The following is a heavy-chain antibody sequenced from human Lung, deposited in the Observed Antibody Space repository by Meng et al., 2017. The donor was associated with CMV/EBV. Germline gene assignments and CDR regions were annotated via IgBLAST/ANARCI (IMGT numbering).Heavy chain of an antibody. CDR1: GFTFSNAW. D-gene: IGHD3-22*01. V-gene: IGHV3-15*01. CDR2: IKSKTDGGTT. Sequence: GGSXRLXCAASGFTFSNAWMSWVRQAPGKGLEWVGRIKSKTDGGTTDYAAPVKGRFTISRDDSKNTLYLQMNSLKTEDTAVYYCTTDWYYYDSSGRRWFDYWXQGTLVTVSS. J-gene: IGHJ4*02. CDR3: TTDWYYYDSSGRRWFDY.